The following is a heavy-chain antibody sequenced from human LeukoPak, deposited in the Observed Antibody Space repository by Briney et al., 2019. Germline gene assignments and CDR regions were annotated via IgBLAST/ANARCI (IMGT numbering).Heavy chain of an antibody. J-gene: IGHJ4*02. CDR3: ARDFLWLVDY. D-gene: IGHD6-19*01. CDR1: GFDFINFH. Sequence: GGSLRLSCAASGFDFINFHIHWVRQAPGKGLEWLAFVSKDGNNIYYADSVKGRFTISRDNSKSTLYLRMNSLRADDTGIYYCARDFLWLVDYWGQGTLVTVSS. V-gene: IGHV3-30-3*01. CDR2: VSKDGNNI.